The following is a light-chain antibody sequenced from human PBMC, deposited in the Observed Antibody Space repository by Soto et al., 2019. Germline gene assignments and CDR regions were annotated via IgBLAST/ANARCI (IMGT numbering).Light chain of an antibody. CDR3: QSADSSGGFRGV. CDR1: ALPKQY. J-gene: IGLJ1*01. CDR2: KDS. V-gene: IGLV3-25*02. Sequence: SYELTQPPSVSVSPGPTARITCSGDALPKQYAYWYQQKPGQAPVLVIYKDSGRPSGIPERFSGSSSGTTVTLTLSGVQAEDEADYYCQSADSSGGFRGVFGAGTKVTVL.